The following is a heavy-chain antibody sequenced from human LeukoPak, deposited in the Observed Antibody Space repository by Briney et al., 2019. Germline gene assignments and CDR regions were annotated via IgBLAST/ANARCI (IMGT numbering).Heavy chain of an antibody. V-gene: IGHV3-66*04. Sequence: GGSLRLSCAASGFTVSSNYMSWVRQAPGKGLEWVSVIYSGGSTYYADSVKGRFTISRDNSKNTLYLQMNSLRAEDTAVYYCARPRGCGSSRCNNFDYWGQGTLVTVPS. CDR1: GFTVSSNY. CDR2: IYSGGST. D-gene: IGHD2-2*01. J-gene: IGHJ4*02. CDR3: ARPRGCGSSRCNNFDY.